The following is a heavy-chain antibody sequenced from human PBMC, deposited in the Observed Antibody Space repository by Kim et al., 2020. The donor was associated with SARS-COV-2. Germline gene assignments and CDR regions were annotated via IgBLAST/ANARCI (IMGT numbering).Heavy chain of an antibody. V-gene: IGHV3-23*01. CDR3: ATHKLGYSSSWLPGNFDY. D-gene: IGHD6-13*01. CDR1: GFTFSSYA. J-gene: IGHJ4*02. Sequence: GGSLRLSCAASGFTFSSYAMSWVRQAPGKGLEWVSAISGSGGSTYYADSVKGRFTISRDNSKNTLYLQMNSLRAEDTAVYYCATHKLGYSSSWLPGNFDYWGQGTLVTVSS. CDR2: ISGSGGST.